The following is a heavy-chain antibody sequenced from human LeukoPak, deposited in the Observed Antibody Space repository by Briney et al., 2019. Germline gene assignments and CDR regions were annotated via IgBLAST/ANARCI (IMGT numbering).Heavy chain of an antibody. V-gene: IGHV4-34*01. Sequence: SETLSLTCAVYGGSFSGYYWSWIRQPPGKGLERIGEINHSGSTNYNPSLKSRVTISVDTSKNQFSLKLSSVTAADTAVYYCAREGGDYFDYWGQGTLVTVSS. CDR3: AREGGDYFDY. CDR2: INHSGST. D-gene: IGHD3-16*01. CDR1: GGSFSGYY. J-gene: IGHJ4*02.